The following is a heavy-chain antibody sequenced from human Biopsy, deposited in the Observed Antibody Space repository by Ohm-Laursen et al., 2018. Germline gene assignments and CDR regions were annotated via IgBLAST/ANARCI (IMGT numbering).Heavy chain of an antibody. D-gene: IGHD3-22*01. Sequence: VTLSFTSTVSGVSISSYYWSWIPQPPGKGLEWIGYDYYTGSTDYNPSLQSRVTITVDTSKNHFSLRLRSVTPADTAIYYCARDRGYYSDRTVPGYIDLWGRGTLVTVSS. CDR1: GVSISSYY. J-gene: IGHJ2*01. CDR3: ARDRGYYSDRTVPGYIDL. V-gene: IGHV4-59*01. CDR2: DYYTGST.